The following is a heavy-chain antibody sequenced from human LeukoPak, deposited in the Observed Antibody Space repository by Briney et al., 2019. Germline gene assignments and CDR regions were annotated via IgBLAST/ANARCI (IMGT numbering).Heavy chain of an antibody. V-gene: IGHV3-21*01. CDR2: IGSSSSYI. D-gene: IGHD3-22*01. CDR1: GFTFSSSS. Sequence: GGSLRLSCAASGFTFSSSSMNWVRQAPGKGLEWVSSIGSSSSYIYYADSVKGRFTISRDNAKNSLYLQMNSLRAEDTAVYYCARALYDATGYYYVGFDYWGQGALVTVSS. J-gene: IGHJ4*02. CDR3: ARALYDATGYYYVGFDY.